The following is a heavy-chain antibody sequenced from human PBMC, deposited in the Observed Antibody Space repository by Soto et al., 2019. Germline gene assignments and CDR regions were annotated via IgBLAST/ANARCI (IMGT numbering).Heavy chain of an antibody. CDR3: ARVYGDYYYYYGMDV. D-gene: IGHD4-17*01. J-gene: IGHJ6*02. CDR2: MNPNSGNT. V-gene: IGHV1-8*01. CDR1: GYTFTSYD. Sequence: QVQLVQSGAEVKKPGASVKVSCKASGYTFTSYDINWVRQATGQGLEWMGWMNPNSGNTGYAQKFQGRVTMTRNNSISTAYMELRSLRSEDTAVYYCARVYGDYYYYYGMDVWGQGTTVTVSS.